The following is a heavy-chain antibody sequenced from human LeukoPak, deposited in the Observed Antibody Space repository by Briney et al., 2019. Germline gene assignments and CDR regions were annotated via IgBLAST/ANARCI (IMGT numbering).Heavy chain of an antibody. CDR1: GFTFRSQA. J-gene: IGHJ6*02. V-gene: IGHV3-23*01. CDR2: VSGSGGDT. CDR3: AKVSGASYYYNDGMDV. Sequence: GGPLRLSCAASGFTFRSQAMSWVRQASGKGLEWVSAVSGSGGDTYYADSVRGRFTISRDNSRNTLYLQMNSLRAEDSAIYYCAKVSGASYYYNDGMDVWGQGTTVTVSS.